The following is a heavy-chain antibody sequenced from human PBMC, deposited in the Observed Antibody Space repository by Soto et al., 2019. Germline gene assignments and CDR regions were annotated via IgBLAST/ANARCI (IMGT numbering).Heavy chain of an antibody. CDR3: ARDPGGYYVSGVNGLDV. V-gene: IGHV1-46*01. J-gene: IGHJ6*02. D-gene: IGHD3-10*01. CDR2: INPSGVST. Sequence: QVQLVQSGAEVKKPGASVKVSCKASGYTFTSYYMHWVRQATGQGLEWMGIINPSGVSTNNAQKFQGKVTMTRDTSTSTVYMALSSLRSEYTAVYYCARDPGGYYVSGVNGLDVWGQGTTVTVSS. CDR1: GYTFTSYY.